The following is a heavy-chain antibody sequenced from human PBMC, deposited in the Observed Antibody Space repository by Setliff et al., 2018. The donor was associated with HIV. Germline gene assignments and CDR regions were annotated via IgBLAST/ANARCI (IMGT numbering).Heavy chain of an antibody. CDR2: ISGSGGRT. CDR3: ARGTYCTDGVCIKGALDI. Sequence: GGSLRLSCTASGFTFGDYPMSWVRQAPGKGLEWVSAISGSGGRTYYADSVKGRFTISRDNSKNTLYLQMSSLRAEDTAVYYCARGTYCTDGVCIKGALDIRGQGAMVTVSS. CDR1: GFTFGDYP. J-gene: IGHJ3*02. D-gene: IGHD2-8*01. V-gene: IGHV3-23*01.